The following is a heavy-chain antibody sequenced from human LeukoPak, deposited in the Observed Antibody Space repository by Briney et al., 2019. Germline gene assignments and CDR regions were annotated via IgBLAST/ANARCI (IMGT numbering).Heavy chain of an antibody. J-gene: IGHJ4*02. CDR2: ISAYNGNT. V-gene: IGHV1-18*01. CDR1: GYTFTSYG. D-gene: IGHD3-10*01. Sequence: ASVKVSCTASGYTFTSYGISWVRQAPGQGLEWMGWISAYNGNTNYAQKLQGRVTMTTDTSTSTAYMELRSLRSDDTAVYYCARDRRYYGSGSYNTPFYFDYWGQGTLVTVSS. CDR3: ARDRRYYGSGSYNTPFYFDY.